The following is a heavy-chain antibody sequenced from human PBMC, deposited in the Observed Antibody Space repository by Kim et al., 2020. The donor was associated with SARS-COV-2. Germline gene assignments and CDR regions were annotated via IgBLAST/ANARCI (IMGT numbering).Heavy chain of an antibody. J-gene: IGHJ4*02. CDR2: ISHSGNTV. CDR1: GFRLSGYY. V-gene: IGHV3-11*01. Sequence: GGSLRLSCAASGFRLSGYYMNWIRQAPGKGLEWISCISHSGNTVHYADSVRGRFTISRDIAKNSLDLQMNSLRAEDTAVYYCVRDPLNYDYVGGSRGPLDSWGQGTLVTVPS. CDR3: VRDPLNYDYVGGSRGPLDS. D-gene: IGHD3-16*01.